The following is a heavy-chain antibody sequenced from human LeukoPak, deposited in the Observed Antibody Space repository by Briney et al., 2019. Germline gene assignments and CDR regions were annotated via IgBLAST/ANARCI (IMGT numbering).Heavy chain of an antibody. J-gene: IGHJ3*02. V-gene: IGHV3-11*06. CDR2: ISSSSSYT. CDR1: GFTFSDYY. D-gene: IGHD6-13*01. CDR3: ARDGYSSSDAFDI. Sequence: GGSLRLSCAASGFTFSDYYMSWIRQAPGKGLEWVSYISSSSSYTNYADSVKGRFTIFRDNAKNSLYLQMNSLRAEDTAVYYCARDGYSSSDAFDIWGQGTMVTVSS.